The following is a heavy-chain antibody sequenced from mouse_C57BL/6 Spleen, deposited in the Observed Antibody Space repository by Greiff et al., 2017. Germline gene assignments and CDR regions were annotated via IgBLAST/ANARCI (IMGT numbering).Heavy chain of an antibody. Sequence: VQLQQPGAELVKPGASVKMSCKASGYTFTSYWITWVKQRPGQGLEWIGDIYPGSGSTNYNEKFKSKATLTVDTSSSTAYMQLSSLTSEDSAVYYCARGNRYDYGVAYWGQGTLVTVSA. CDR3: ARGNRYDYGVAY. D-gene: IGHD2-4*01. J-gene: IGHJ3*01. CDR1: GYTFTSYW. CDR2: IYPGSGST. V-gene: IGHV1-55*01.